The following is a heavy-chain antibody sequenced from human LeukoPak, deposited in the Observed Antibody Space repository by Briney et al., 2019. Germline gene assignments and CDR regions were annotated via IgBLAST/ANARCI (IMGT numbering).Heavy chain of an antibody. V-gene: IGHV4-39*01. J-gene: IGHJ3*02. CDR3: ARFGSSTWYKGAFDI. CDR2: IYYSGSP. Sequence: SETLSLTCTVSGGSISSSSYYWGWIRQPPGKGLEGLGSIYYSGSPYYNPSLKSRVTISVDTSKNQFSLNLTSVTAADKAVYYCARFGSSTWYKGAFDIWGQGTMVTVAS. CDR1: GGSISSSSYY. D-gene: IGHD1-1*01.